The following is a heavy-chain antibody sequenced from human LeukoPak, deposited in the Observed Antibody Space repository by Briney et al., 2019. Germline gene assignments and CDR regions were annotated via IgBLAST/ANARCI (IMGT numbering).Heavy chain of an antibody. CDR1: GFTFSSYW. D-gene: IGHD1-26*01. CDR2: IKQDGGEI. J-gene: IGHJ5*01. V-gene: IGHV3-7*01. CDR3: ARDKVVGPTKFDS. Sequence: GGSLRLSCAASGFTFSSYWMSWVRQAPGKGLEWVANIKQDGGEIYYVDSVKGRFTISGDNAKNSVYLHMNSLRAEDTAVYYCARDKVVGPTKFDSWGQGTLVTVSS.